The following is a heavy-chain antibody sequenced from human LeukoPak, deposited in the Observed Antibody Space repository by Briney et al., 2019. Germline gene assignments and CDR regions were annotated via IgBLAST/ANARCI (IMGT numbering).Heavy chain of an antibody. CDR2: IYYSGST. CDR1: GGSISSYY. Sequence: PSETLSLTCTVSGGSISSYYWSWIRQPPGKGLEWIGYIYYSGSTNYNPSLKCRVTISVDTSKNQFSLKLSSVTAADTAVYYCAGTSSSSWYEVGYFDYWGQGTLVTVSS. J-gene: IGHJ4*02. V-gene: IGHV4-59*08. CDR3: AGTSSSSWYEVGYFDY. D-gene: IGHD6-13*01.